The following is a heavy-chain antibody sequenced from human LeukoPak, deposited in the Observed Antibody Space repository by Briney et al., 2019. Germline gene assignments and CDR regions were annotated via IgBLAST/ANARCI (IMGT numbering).Heavy chain of an antibody. CDR1: GFSISTYS. CDR2: IYYSGST. CDR3: ARDPKSFYSNFDY. V-gene: IGHV4-38-2*02. Sequence: SQTLSLTCTVSGFSISTYSWSWIRQPPGKGLEWIGSIYYSGSTYYNPSLKSRVTISVDTSKNQFSLKLSSVTAADTAVYYCARDPKSFYSNFDYWGQGTLVTVSS. D-gene: IGHD2-21*01. J-gene: IGHJ4*02.